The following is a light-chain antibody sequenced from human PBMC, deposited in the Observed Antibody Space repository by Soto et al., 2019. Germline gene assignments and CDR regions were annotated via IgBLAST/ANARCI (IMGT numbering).Light chain of an antibody. J-gene: IGKJ3*01. V-gene: IGKV1-5*01. CDR1: QSISSW. Sequence: DIQLTQSPSTLSASVGDRVTITCRASQSISSWLAWYQQKPGKAPNLLISDASNLESGVPSRFSGSGSGTEFTLTSSILQADDVATYYCQHYYSHCTFGPGTKVDFK. CDR3: QHYYSHCT. CDR2: DAS.